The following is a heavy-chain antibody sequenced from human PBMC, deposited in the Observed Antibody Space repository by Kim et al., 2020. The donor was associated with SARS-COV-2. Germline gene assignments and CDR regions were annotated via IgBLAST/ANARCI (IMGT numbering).Heavy chain of an antibody. Sequence: GGSLRLSCAASGFTFSSYAMHWVRQAPGKGLEYVSAISSNGGSTYYADSVKGRFTISRDNSKNTLYLQMGSLRAEDMAVYYCARAFSSSSLGGMDVWGQGTTVTVSS. V-gene: IGHV3-64*02. CDR3: ARAFSSSSLGGMDV. D-gene: IGHD6-13*01. CDR1: GFTFSSYA. J-gene: IGHJ6*02. CDR2: ISSNGGST.